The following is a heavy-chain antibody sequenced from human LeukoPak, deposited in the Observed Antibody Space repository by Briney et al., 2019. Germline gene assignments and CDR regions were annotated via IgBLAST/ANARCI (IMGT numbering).Heavy chain of an antibody. J-gene: IGHJ4*02. D-gene: IGHD6-19*01. CDR2: ISYDGSNK. CDR3: AKSTSSGWYGSQFDY. CDR1: GFTFSSYG. V-gene: IGHV3-30*18. Sequence: PGGSLRLSCAASGFTFSSYGMHWVRQAPGKGLEWVAVISYDGSNKHYADSVKGRFTISRDNSKNTLYLQMNSLRAEDTAVYYCAKSTSSGWYGSQFDYWGQGTLVTVSS.